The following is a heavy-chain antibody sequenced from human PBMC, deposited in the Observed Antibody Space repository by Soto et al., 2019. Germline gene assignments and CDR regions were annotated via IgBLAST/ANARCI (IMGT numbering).Heavy chain of an antibody. CDR2: ISTYNGNT. CDR1: GYSFITYG. J-gene: IGHJ4*02. CDR3: ARGPTNYYDKSGNYCLDY. D-gene: IGHD3-22*01. Sequence: QVQLVQSGAEVKKPGASVMVSCKGSGYSFITYGMSWVRQAPGQGLEWEGWISTYNGNTKYVERLQGRVTMTTDTTTSTAEIELRSLRSGDTAVYYCARGPTNYYDKSGNYCLDYWGQGTLVTVS. V-gene: IGHV1-18*01.